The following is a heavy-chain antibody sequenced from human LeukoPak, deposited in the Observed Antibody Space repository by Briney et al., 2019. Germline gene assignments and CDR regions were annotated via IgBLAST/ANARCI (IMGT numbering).Heavy chain of an antibody. CDR1: GGSISSYY. Sequence: SETLSLTCTVSGGSISSYYWSCIRQPAGKGLEWIGRIYTSGSTNYNPSLKRRVTMSVDTSKNQFSLKLSSVTAADTAIYYCARDLAAHFDSWGQGTLVTVSS. CDR3: ARDLAAHFDS. J-gene: IGHJ4*02. D-gene: IGHD2-15*01. V-gene: IGHV4-4*07. CDR2: IYTSGST.